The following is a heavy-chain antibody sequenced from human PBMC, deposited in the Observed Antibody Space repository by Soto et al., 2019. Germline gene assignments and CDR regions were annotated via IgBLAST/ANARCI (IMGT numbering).Heavy chain of an antibody. D-gene: IGHD6-19*01. V-gene: IGHV4-39*02. CDR3: ARQSSSGWIGRGYFDC. Sequence: QLQLRESCPGLVKPSETLSLSCTVSGGSVRSTTYYWGWIRQSPGKGLEWIGSIYSSGSTYYNPSLKRRLTISVDTSKNLFSLTLTSVTAADAGVYYCARQSSSGWIGRGYFDCLSQVARVTVSS. CDR1: GGSVRSTTYY. CDR2: IYSSGST. J-gene: IGHJ4*02.